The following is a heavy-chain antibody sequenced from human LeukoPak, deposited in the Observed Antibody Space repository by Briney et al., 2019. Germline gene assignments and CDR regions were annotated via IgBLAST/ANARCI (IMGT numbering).Heavy chain of an antibody. CDR3: ATLRLGYCSSTNCQYWCDP. J-gene: IGHJ5*02. D-gene: IGHD2-2*01. CDR2: FDPEDGET. Sequence: ASVKVSCTVSGYSLTELSMHWVRQAPGKGLEWMGGFDPEDGETIYAQKFQGRVTMPEGTSTDTAYLELSSLRSEDTAVYYCATLRLGYCSSTNCQYWCDPWGQGTLVTVSS. V-gene: IGHV1-24*01. CDR1: GYSLTELS.